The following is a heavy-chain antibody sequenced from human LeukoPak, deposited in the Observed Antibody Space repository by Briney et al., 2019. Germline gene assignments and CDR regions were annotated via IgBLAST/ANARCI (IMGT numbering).Heavy chain of an antibody. CDR1: GFTFSSYA. CDR2: ISYDGSNK. D-gene: IGHD1-26*01. CDR3: AKDRQEWELFDY. J-gene: IGHJ4*02. V-gene: IGHV3-30*18. Sequence: GRSLRLSCAPSGFTFSSYAMHWVRQAPGKGLEWVAIISYDGSNKYYADSVKGRFTISRDNSKNTLYLQMNSLRAEDTAVYYCAKDRQEWELFDYWGQGTLVTVSS.